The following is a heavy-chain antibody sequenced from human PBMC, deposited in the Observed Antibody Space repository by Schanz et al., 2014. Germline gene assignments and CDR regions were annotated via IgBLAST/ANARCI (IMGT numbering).Heavy chain of an antibody. D-gene: IGHD3-3*01. CDR2: ISSSGSYT. J-gene: IGHJ4*02. Sequence: PGGSLRLSCAASGFTFSDYYMSWIRQAPGKGLEWVSYISSSGSYTNYADSVKGRFTTSRDNGKKSMYLQMNSLRADDTAVYYCARDLLVSHYDFWSGNDYWGQGTLVTVSS. V-gene: IGHV3-11*06. CDR3: ARDLLVSHYDFWSGNDY. CDR1: GFTFSDYY.